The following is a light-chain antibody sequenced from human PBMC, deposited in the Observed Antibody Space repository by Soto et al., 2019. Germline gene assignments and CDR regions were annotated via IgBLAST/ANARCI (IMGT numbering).Light chain of an antibody. Sequence: EFELTHSPATLSLSPGERATLSCRASQYVYEYLAWYQQKPGQAPRLLIYDASNRATGIPARLIGSLSVREFKLTISRLEPEEFAVYYCHKRSKWVTLGRGAKGDIK. CDR1: QYVYEY. J-gene: IGKJ3*01. CDR3: HKRSKWVT. CDR2: DAS. V-gene: IGKV3-11*02.